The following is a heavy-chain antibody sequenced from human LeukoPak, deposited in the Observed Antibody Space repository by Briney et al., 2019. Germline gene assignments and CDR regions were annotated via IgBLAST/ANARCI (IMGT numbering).Heavy chain of an antibody. V-gene: IGHV1-2*02. CDR2: INPNSGGT. J-gene: IGHJ4*02. CDR1: GYTFTGYY. CDR3: ARDLGYYDFWSGYYTGGTGFDY. D-gene: IGHD3-3*01. Sequence: ASVKVSCKASGYTFTGYYMHWVRQAPGPGLEWMGWINPNSGGTNYAQKFQGRVTMTRDTSISTAYMELSRLRSDDTAVYYCARDLGYYDFWSGYYTGGTGFDYWGQGTLVTVSS.